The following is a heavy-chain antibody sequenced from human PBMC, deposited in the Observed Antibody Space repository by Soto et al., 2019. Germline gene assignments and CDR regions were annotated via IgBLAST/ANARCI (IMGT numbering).Heavy chain of an antibody. J-gene: IGHJ6*03. Sequence: SGPTLVNPTQTLTLTCTFSGFSLSTSGVGVGWIRQPPGKALEWLALIYWDDDKRYSPSLKSRLTITKDTSKNQVVLTMTNMDPADTATYYCARIQNYRNNYYYYYYMDVWGKGTTVTVSS. CDR2: IYWDDDK. CDR3: ARIQNYRNNYYYYYYMDV. V-gene: IGHV2-5*02. CDR1: GFSLSTSGVG. D-gene: IGHD4-4*01.